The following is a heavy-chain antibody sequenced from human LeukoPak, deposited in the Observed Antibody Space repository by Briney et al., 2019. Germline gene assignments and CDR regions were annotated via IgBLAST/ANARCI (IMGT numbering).Heavy chain of an antibody. Sequence: SQTLSLTCAIYGDSVSSNSAAWNWIRQSPSRGLEWLGRTYYRSKWYNDYAVSMKSRITISPDTSKDQFSLQLNSVTPEDTAVYYCARDAGSGWSSFDYWGQGTLVTVSS. CDR1: GDSVSSNSAA. J-gene: IGHJ4*02. D-gene: IGHD6-19*01. CDR3: ARDAGSGWSSFDY. CDR2: TYYRSKWYN. V-gene: IGHV6-1*01.